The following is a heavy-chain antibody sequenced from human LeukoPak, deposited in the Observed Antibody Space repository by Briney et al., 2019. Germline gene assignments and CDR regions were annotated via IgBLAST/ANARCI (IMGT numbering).Heavy chain of an antibody. D-gene: IGHD3-16*01. CDR2: INEDETGK. V-gene: IGHV3-7*01. CDR3: ATDAFSYPNT. J-gene: IGHJ5*02. CDR1: GFTFSSHW. Sequence: GGSLRLSCAASGFTFSSHWMTWVRQAPGKGLEWVANINEDETGKYYVDSVKGRFTISRDNAKNSLFLQMNSVRVEDTAVYYCATDAFSYPNTWGQGTQVTVSS.